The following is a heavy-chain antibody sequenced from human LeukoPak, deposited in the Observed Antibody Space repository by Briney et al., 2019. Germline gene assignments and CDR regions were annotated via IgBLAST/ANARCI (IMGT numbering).Heavy chain of an antibody. V-gene: IGHV4-59*01. J-gene: IGHJ4*02. D-gene: IGHD6-19*01. CDR2: IYYSGST. Sequence: SETLSLTCTVSGGSISSYYWSWIRQPPGKGLEWIGYIYYSGSTNYNPSLKSRVTISVDTSKNQFSLKLSTVTAADTAVYYCARDSSGFFDYWGQGTLVTVSS. CDR1: GGSISSYY. CDR3: ARDSSGFFDY.